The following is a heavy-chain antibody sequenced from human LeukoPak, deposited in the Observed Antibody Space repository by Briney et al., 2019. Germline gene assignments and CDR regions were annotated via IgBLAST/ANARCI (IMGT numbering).Heavy chain of an antibody. D-gene: IGHD4-23*01. CDR1: GFTFSSYA. V-gene: IGHV3-23*01. CDR2: ISGSGGST. CDR3: AKDPKSRPEREDYGGNFDY. J-gene: IGHJ4*02. Sequence: PGGSLRLSCAASGFTFSSYAMSWVRQAPGKGLEWVSAISGSGGSTYYADSVKGRFTISRDNSKNTLYLQMNSLRAEDTAVYYCAKDPKSRPEREDYGGNFDYWGQGTLVTVSS.